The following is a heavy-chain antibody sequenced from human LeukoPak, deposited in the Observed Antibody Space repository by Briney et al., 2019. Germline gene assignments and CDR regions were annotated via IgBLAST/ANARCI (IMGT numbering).Heavy chain of an antibody. CDR2: ISGSGGST. V-gene: IGHV3-23*01. CDR1: GFTFSSYA. Sequence: QPGGSLRLSCAASGFTFSSYAMSWVRQAPGKGLEWVSAISGSGGSTYFADSVKGRFTISRDNSKNTLYLQMNSLRAEDTAVYYCAKDLTYYYDSSGPLRGSWGQGTLVTVSS. D-gene: IGHD3-22*01. CDR3: AKDLTYYYDSSGPLRGS. J-gene: IGHJ4*02.